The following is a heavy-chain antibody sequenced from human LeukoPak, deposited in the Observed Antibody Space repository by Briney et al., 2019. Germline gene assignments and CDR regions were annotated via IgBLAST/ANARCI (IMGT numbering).Heavy chain of an antibody. CDR1: GFTFSTYE. Sequence: GGSLRLSCAASGFTFSTYEMNWVRQAPGKGLEWVSYTSNSGSITHYADSVKGRFTISRDNSKNTLYLQMNSLRAEDTAVYYCAKRQTVDTAMVTHYYGMDVWGQGTTVTVSS. CDR2: TSNSGSIT. J-gene: IGHJ6*02. CDR3: AKRQTVDTAMVTHYYGMDV. D-gene: IGHD5-18*01. V-gene: IGHV3-48*03.